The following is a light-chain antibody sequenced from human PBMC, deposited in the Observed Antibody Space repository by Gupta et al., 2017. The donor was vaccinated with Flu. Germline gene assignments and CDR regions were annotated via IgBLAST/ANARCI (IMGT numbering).Light chain of an antibody. J-gene: IGKJ1*01. CDR2: WAS. CDR1: QDVLYVSNNKSY. V-gene: IGKV4-1*01. Sequence: DIVMTQSSDSLAVSLGERAPINCKSSQDVLYVSNNKSYLAWYQQKPGQPPKLVINWASSRESGVPDRFSGSGSATDFSLTISSLQAEDVAVYYCQQYYSTPWTFGQGTSVEIK. CDR3: QQYYSTPWT.